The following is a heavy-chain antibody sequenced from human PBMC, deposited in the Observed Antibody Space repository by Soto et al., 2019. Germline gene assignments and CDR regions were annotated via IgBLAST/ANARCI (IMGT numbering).Heavy chain of an antibody. Sequence: EVQLLESGGGLVQPGGSLRLSCAASGFTFSSYAMSWVRQAPGKGLEWVSAISGSGGSTYYADSVKGRFTISRDNSKNTLYLQMNSVRAEDTAVYYCAKDIEGFGELLIWYFDLWGRGTLVTVSS. J-gene: IGHJ2*01. CDR2: ISGSGGST. D-gene: IGHD3-10*01. CDR1: GFTFSSYA. V-gene: IGHV3-23*01. CDR3: AKDIEGFGELLIWYFDL.